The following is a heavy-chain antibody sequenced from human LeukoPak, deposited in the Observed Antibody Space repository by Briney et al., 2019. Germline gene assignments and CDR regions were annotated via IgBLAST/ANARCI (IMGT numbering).Heavy chain of an antibody. CDR1: GGSFSGYY. CDR3: ARERDDYNWNYGDRNWFDP. CDR2: INHSGST. J-gene: IGHJ5*02. V-gene: IGHV4-34*01. Sequence: PSETLSLACAVYGGSFSGYYWSWIRQPPGKGLEWIGEINHSGSTNYNPSLKSRVTISVDTSKNQFSLKLSSVTAADTAVYYCARERDDYNWNYGDRNWFDPWGQGTLVTVSS. D-gene: IGHD1-7*01.